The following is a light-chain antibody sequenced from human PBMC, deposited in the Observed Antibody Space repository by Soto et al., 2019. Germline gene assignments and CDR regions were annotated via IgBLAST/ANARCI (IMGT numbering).Light chain of an antibody. CDR3: SSYGGSDNLL. CDR1: SSDVGGYNY. J-gene: IGLJ2*01. V-gene: IGLV2-8*01. CDR2: EVN. Sequence: QSALTQPPSASGSPGQSVTISCTGTSSDVGGYNYVSWYQQHPGKAPKFIIYEVNKRPSGVPDRFSGSKSGNTASLTVSGLQAEDEADYYCSSYGGSDNLLFGGGTKLTV.